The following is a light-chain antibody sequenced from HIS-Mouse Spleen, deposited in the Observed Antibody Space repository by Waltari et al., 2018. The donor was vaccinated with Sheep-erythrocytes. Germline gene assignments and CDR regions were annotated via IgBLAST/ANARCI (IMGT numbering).Light chain of an antibody. CDR3: CSYAGSYNYV. CDR2: DVS. Sequence: QSALTQPRSVSGSPGQSVTISCTGTSSDVGVYNYVSWYQQHPGKAPKLMIYDVSKRPSGVPDRFSGSKSGNTASLTISGLQAEEEADYYCCSYAGSYNYVFGTGTKVTVL. V-gene: IGLV2-11*01. CDR1: SSDVGVYNY. J-gene: IGLJ1*01.